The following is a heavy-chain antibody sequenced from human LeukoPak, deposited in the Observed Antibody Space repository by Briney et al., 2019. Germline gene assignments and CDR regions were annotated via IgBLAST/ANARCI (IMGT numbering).Heavy chain of an antibody. V-gene: IGHV4-39*01. Sequence: SETLSLTCAVYGGSFSSYYWGWIRQPPGKGLEWIGSIYYSGSTYYNPSLKSRVTISVDTSKNQFSLKLSSVTAADTAVYYCATPYSSGWYSMDYWGQGTLVTVSS. D-gene: IGHD6-19*01. CDR1: GGSFSSYY. CDR2: IYYSGST. CDR3: ATPYSSGWYSMDY. J-gene: IGHJ4*02.